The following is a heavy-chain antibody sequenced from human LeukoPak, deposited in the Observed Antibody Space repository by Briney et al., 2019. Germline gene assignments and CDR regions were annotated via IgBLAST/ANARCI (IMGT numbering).Heavy chain of an antibody. V-gene: IGHV3-7*01. CDR1: GFTFSSYW. CDR2: IKQDGSEK. J-gene: IGHJ4*02. D-gene: IGHD2-2*02. Sequence: GGSLRLSCAASGFTFSSYWMSWVRQAPGKGLEWVANIKQDGSEKYYVASVKGRFTISRDNAKNSLYLQMNSLRAEDTAVYYCARCSSTSCYRGSFDYWGQGTLVTVSS. CDR3: ARCSSTSCYRGSFDY.